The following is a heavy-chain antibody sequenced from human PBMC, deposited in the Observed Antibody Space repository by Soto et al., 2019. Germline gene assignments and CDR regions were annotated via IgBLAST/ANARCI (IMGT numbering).Heavy chain of an antibody. CDR3: ARESSGYYREFDY. J-gene: IGHJ4*02. CDR2: IYHSGST. V-gene: IGHV4-31*03. CDR1: GGSISSGGYY. D-gene: IGHD3-22*01. Sequence: SETLSLTCTVSGGSISSGGYYWSWIRQHPGKGLEWIGYIYHSGSTYYNPSLKSRVTISVDTSKNQFSLKLSSVTAADTAVYYCARESSGYYREFDYWGQGTLVTVSS.